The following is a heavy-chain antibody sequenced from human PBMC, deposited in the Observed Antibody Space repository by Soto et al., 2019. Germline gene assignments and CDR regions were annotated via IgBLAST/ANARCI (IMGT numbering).Heavy chain of an antibody. CDR1: GFTFNKYA. CDR3: ARDGYSTSSDWPWFDP. D-gene: IGHD6-6*01. Sequence: PGGSLRLSCVASGFTFNKYALACVRQAPGRGLEWLSSISDSSTSTSYADSVKGRFTISRDNAKNSLYLQMDSLRDEDTAVYYCARDGYSTSSDWPWFDPWGQGILVTV. J-gene: IGHJ5*02. V-gene: IGHV3-48*02. CDR2: ISDSSTST.